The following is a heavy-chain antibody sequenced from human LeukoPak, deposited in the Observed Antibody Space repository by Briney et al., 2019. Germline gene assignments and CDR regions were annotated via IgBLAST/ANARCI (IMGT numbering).Heavy chain of an antibody. CDR2: IYYSGST. V-gene: IGHV4-59*01. D-gene: IGHD6-13*01. CDR1: GGSISSYY. CDR3: ARDIAAAAGWFDP. Sequence: SSETLSLTCTVSGGSISSYYWSWIRQPPGKGLEWIGYIYYSGSTNYNPSLKSRVTISVDTSKNQFSLKLSSVTAADTAVYYCARDIAAAAGWFDPWGQGTLVTVSS. J-gene: IGHJ5*02.